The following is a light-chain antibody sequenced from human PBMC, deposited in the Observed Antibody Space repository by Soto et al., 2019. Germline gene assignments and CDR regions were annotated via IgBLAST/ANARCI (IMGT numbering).Light chain of an antibody. CDR3: QQYKNWPPTWT. CDR1: QSVSSN. V-gene: IGKV3-15*01. J-gene: IGKJ1*01. Sequence: EVVLAQSPGTLSLSPGERATLSCRASQSVSSNLAWYQQKPGQAPRLLIYGASTGATGIPARFSGSGSGTEFTLTISSLQSEDFAVYYCQQYKNWPPTWTFGQGTKVDIK. CDR2: GAS.